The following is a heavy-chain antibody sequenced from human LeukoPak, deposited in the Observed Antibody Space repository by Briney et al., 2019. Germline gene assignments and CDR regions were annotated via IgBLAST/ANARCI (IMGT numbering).Heavy chain of an antibody. CDR2: ISSSGSTI. CDR1: GFTFSSYE. J-gene: IGHJ6*03. V-gene: IGHV3-48*03. D-gene: IGHD2-2*01. Sequence: SGGSLRLSCAASGFTFSSYEMNWVRQAPGKGLEWVSYISSSGSTIYYADSVKGRFTISRDNAKNSLYLQMNSLRAEDTAVYYCARGTPGSSTSFLKADYYYYYMDVWGKGTTVTISS. CDR3: ARGTPGSSTSFLKADYYYYYMDV.